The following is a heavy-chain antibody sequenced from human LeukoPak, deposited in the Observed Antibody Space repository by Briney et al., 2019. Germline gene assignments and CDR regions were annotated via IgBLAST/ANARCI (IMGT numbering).Heavy chain of an antibody. D-gene: IGHD6-19*01. CDR2: FYHSGGT. V-gene: IGHV4-59*02. J-gene: IGHJ5*02. CDR1: GGSVSSYY. CDR3: ARGYSSGWNGRVAFDP. Sequence: KPSETLSLTCSVSGGSVSSYYWNWIRQPPGKGLEWIGFFYHSGGTHYNPSLKSRVTISLDTSKSQVSLNLNSVTAADTAVYYCARGYSSGWNGRVAFDPWGQGILVTVSS.